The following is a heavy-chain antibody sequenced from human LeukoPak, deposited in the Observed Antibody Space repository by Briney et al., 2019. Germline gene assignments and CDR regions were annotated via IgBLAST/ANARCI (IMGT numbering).Heavy chain of an antibody. CDR3: ARGTTVTLDY. CDR2: INHSGST. CDR1: GGSFSGYY. V-gene: IGHV4-34*01. Sequence: ASETLSLTCAVYGGSFSGYYWSWIRQPPGKGLEWIGEINHSGSTNYNPSLKSRVTISVDTSKNQFSLKLSSVTAADTAVYYCARGTTVTLDYWGQGTLVTVPS. J-gene: IGHJ4*02. D-gene: IGHD4-17*01.